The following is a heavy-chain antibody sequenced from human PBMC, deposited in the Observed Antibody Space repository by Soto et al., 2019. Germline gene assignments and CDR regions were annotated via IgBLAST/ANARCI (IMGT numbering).Heavy chain of an antibody. Sequence: EVQLVESGGGLVKPGGSLRLSCAASGFTFTDAWMNWVRQAPGKGLEWVGHIKSKASGGTTDYAAPVKGRFAISREDSKNTLYLQMNNLKTEDTAVYYCTWDTSGYYYPSHWGQGTLVTVSS. D-gene: IGHD3-22*01. V-gene: IGHV3-15*07. CDR2: IKSKASGGTT. J-gene: IGHJ4*02. CDR1: GFTFTDAW. CDR3: TWDTSGYYYPSH.